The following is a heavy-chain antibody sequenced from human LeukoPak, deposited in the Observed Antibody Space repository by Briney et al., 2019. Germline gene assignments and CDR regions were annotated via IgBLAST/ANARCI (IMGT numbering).Heavy chain of an antibody. CDR3: ASHPGREYYDFWSSYYPPYYYMDV. V-gene: IGHV4-59*01. J-gene: IGHJ6*03. D-gene: IGHD3-3*01. CDR2: TYYSGST. CDR1: GASINSYY. Sequence: KPSETLSLTCSVSGASINSYYWNWIRQPPGKGLEWIGNTYYSGSTNYNPSLKSRVTISVDTSKNQFSLKLSSVTAADTAVYYCASHPGREYYDFWSSYYPPYYYMDVWGKGTTVTVSS.